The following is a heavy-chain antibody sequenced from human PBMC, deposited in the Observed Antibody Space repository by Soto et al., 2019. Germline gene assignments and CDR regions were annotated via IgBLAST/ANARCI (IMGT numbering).Heavy chain of an antibody. V-gene: IGHV4-39*01. D-gene: IGHD3-10*01. CDR2: IYYSGTT. CDR1: GGSIYTTSDY. J-gene: IGHJ4*02. CDR3: ARGPNYGSGSYFDY. Sequence: SETLSLTCTVSGGSIYTTSDYWGWIRQAPGKGLEWIGSIYYSGTTYHNPPLKSRVTISVDTSKNQFSLKLSSVTAADTATYFCARGPNYGSGSYFDYWGQGTLVTVSS.